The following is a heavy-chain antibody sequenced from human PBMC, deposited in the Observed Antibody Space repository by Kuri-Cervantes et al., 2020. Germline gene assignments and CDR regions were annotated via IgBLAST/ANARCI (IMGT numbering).Heavy chain of an antibody. Sequence: GESLKISCAASGFTFSSYGMHWVRQAPGKGLEWVAVISYDGSNKYYADSVKGRFTISRDNSKNTLYLQTNSLRAEDTAVYYCARGRDYYGSGSYRLDYWGQGTLVTVSS. CDR3: ARGRDYYGSGSYRLDY. V-gene: IGHV3-30*03. CDR1: GFTFSSYG. CDR2: ISYDGSNK. D-gene: IGHD3-10*01. J-gene: IGHJ4*02.